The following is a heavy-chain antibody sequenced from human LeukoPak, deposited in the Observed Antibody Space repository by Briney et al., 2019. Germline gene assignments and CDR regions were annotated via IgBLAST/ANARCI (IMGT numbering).Heavy chain of an antibody. J-gene: IGHJ1*01. CDR3: AKGEQWLVLYFQH. Sequence: GGSLRLSCAASGFTFSSYAMSWVRQAPGKGLEWVSAISGSGGSTYHADSVKGRFTISRDNSKNTLYLQMNSLRAEDTAVYYCAKGEQWLVLYFQHWGQGTLVTVSS. V-gene: IGHV3-23*01. CDR1: GFTFSSYA. D-gene: IGHD6-19*01. CDR2: ISGSGGST.